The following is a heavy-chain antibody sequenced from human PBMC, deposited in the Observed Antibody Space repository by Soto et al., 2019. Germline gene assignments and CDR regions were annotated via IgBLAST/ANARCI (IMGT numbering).Heavy chain of an antibody. CDR3: ARDSLVRGVTGSWFDP. Sequence: SETLSLTCTVSGGSISSYYWSWIRQPPGKGLEWIGYIYYSGSTNYNPSLKSRVTISVDTSKNQFSLKLSSVTAADTAVYYCARDSLVRGVTGSWFDPWGQGTLVTVSS. CDR2: IYYSGST. J-gene: IGHJ5*02. CDR1: GGSISSYY. D-gene: IGHD3-10*01. V-gene: IGHV4-59*01.